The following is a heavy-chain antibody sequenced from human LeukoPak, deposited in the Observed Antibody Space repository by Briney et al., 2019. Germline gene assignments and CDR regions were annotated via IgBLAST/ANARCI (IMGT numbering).Heavy chain of an antibody. Sequence: GASVKVSCKASGGTFSSYAISWVRQAPGQGLEWMGRIIPILGIANYAQKFQGRVTITADKSTSTAYMELSSLRSEDTAVYYCAADQGRTVRMDVWGQGTTVTVSS. V-gene: IGHV1-69*04. CDR3: AADQGRTVRMDV. J-gene: IGHJ6*02. CDR2: IIPILGIA. CDR1: GGTFSSYA. D-gene: IGHD1-1*01.